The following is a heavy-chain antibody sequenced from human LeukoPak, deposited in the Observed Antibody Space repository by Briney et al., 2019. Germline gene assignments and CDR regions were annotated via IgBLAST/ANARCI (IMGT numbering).Heavy chain of an antibody. CDR3: ARGGTLWYNWFDP. D-gene: IGHD3-16*01. J-gene: IGHJ5*02. V-gene: IGHV5-51*01. CDR2: IYPGDSDT. Sequence: ESLKIFLKGSGYSFTSYWIAWVRQMPGKGLEWMGIIYPGDSDTRYSPSFQGQITISADKSISNAYLQWSSLKASDTAMYYCARGGTLWYNWFDPWGQGTLVTVSS. CDR1: GYSFTSYW.